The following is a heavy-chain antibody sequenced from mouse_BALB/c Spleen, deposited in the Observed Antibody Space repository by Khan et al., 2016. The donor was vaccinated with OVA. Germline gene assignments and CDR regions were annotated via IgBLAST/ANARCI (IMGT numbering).Heavy chain of an antibody. CDR2: ISSGGDYT. J-gene: IGHJ3*01. CDR1: GFIFSSYS. Sequence: EVELVESGGDLVKPGGSLKLSCAASGFIFSSYSMSWVRQTPDKRLEWVATISSGGDYTYYPDSVKGRFTISRDDATNTPYLQMSSLTSEDTAMDYCASRLAGWFAYWGQGTLVTVSA. CDR3: ASRLAGWFAY. V-gene: IGHV5-6*01. D-gene: IGHD1-1*01.